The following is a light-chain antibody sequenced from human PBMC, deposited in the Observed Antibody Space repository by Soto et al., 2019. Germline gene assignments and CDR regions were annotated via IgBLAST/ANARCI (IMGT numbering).Light chain of an antibody. Sequence: IQMTQSPSSVSASVGDRVTISCRASQGIGNALGWYQQKPGKAPKLLIYEASSLESGVPSRFSGSGSGTEFTLTISRLQPDDFATYYCQQYNSFPWTFGQGTKVDIK. CDR2: EAS. V-gene: IGKV1-13*02. J-gene: IGKJ1*01. CDR3: QQYNSFPWT. CDR1: QGIGNA.